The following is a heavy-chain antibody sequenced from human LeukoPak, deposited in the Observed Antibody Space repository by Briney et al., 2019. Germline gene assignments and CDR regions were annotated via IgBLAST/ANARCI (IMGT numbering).Heavy chain of an antibody. V-gene: IGHV1-69*04. J-gene: IGHJ4*02. Sequence: ASVKVSCKASGGTFSSCAISWVRQAPGQGLEWMGRIIPILGIANYAQKFQGRVTITADKSTSTAYMELSSLRSEDTAVYYCARAFIAAAEDYWGQGTLVTVSS. CDR3: ARAFIAAAEDY. D-gene: IGHD6-13*01. CDR1: GGTFSSCA. CDR2: IIPILGIA.